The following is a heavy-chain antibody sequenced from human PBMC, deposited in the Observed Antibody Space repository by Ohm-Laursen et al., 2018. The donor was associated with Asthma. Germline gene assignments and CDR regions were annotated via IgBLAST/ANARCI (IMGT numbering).Heavy chain of an antibody. CDR2: IYYSGST. J-gene: IGHJ5*02. D-gene: IGHD3-22*01. CDR1: GGSVSRGSYY. CDR3: AREYYYDSSGYYVKGVRWFDP. V-gene: IGHV4-61*01. Sequence: SQTLSLTCAVSGGSVSRGSYYWSWIRQPPGKGLEWIGYIYYSGSTNYNPSLKSRVTISVDTSKNQLSLNLSSVTAADTAVYYCAREYYYDSSGYYVKGVRWFDPWGQGTLVTVSS.